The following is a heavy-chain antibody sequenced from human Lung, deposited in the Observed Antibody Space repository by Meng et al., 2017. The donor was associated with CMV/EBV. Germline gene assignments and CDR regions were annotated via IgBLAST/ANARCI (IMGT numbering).Heavy chain of an antibody. V-gene: IGHV3-48*03. CDR2: ISRSDNTK. Sequence: SCAASGFTFSHYKMNWVRQAPGKGLEWVSYISRSDNTKDYAGSVKGRFTISRDNAKNSLYLHMNSLRADDTAVYYCARSDSYGDFDSWGQGTLVTVSS. CDR1: GFTFSHYK. CDR3: ARSDSYGDFDS. J-gene: IGHJ4*02. D-gene: IGHD5-18*01.